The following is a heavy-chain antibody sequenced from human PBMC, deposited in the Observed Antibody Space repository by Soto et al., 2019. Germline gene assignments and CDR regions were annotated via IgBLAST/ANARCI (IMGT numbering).Heavy chain of an antibody. CDR1: GDSVSSNSAA. CDR2: TYYRSRWYN. Sequence: QTLSLTCAISGDSVSSNSAAWNWIRLSPSRGLEWLARTYYRSRWYNDYAVSVRSRITVNPDTSKNQFSLQLTSVTPEDTAVYYCAGTTSHQWYYMYVWGKGTTVTVSS. J-gene: IGHJ6*03. D-gene: IGHD1-7*01. CDR3: AGTTSHQWYYMYV. V-gene: IGHV6-1*01.